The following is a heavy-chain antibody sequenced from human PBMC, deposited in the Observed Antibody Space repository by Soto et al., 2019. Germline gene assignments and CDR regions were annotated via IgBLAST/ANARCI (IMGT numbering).Heavy chain of an antibody. J-gene: IGHJ4*01. Sequence: EVQLVESGGGLVQPGGSMRLSCAASGFTLSSYSMNWVRQAPGKGLEWVSYISSSSSTIYYADSVKGPFTISRDNAMDSLYPQLTPLRAEETALSYWARGRAVTPPGPNLAYWGQGTLVTVAS. CDR1: GFTLSSYS. D-gene: IGHD4-17*01. V-gene: IGHV3-48*01. CDR3: ARGRAVTPPGPNLAY. CDR2: ISSSSSTI.